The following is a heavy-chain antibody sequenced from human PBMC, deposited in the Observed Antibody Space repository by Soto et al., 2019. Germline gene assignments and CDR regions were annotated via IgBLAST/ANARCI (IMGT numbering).Heavy chain of an antibody. CDR2: ISGSGGST. J-gene: IGHJ6*02. D-gene: IGHD4-4*01. V-gene: IGHV3-23*01. Sequence: PGGSLRLSCAASGFTFSSYAMSWVRQAPGKGLEWVSAISGSGGSTYYADSVKGRFTISRDNSKNTLYLQMNSLRAEDTAVYYCAKVVTTVTNWYYYGIDVWGQGTTVTVSS. CDR3: AKVVTTVTNWYYYGIDV. CDR1: GFTFSSYA.